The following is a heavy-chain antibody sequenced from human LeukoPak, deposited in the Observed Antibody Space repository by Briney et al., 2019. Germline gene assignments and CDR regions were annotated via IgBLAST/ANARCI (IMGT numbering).Heavy chain of an antibody. CDR1: GYTFSTYG. V-gene: IGHV1-18*01. Sequence: ASVKVSCKASGYTFSTYGLSWVRQAPGQGLEWMGWISANSVRSNYAQRLHDRVTMTSDPSTSTGYMDLRNLRSDDTAVYYCARGVYMDVWGTGTTVTVSS. CDR3: ARGVYMDV. J-gene: IGHJ6*03. CDR2: ISANSVRS.